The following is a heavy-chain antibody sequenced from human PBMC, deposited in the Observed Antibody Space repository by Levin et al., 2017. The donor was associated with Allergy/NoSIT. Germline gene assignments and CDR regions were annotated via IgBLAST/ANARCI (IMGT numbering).Heavy chain of an antibody. CDR2: ISWNSGSI. J-gene: IGHJ2*01. CDR1: GFTFDDYA. D-gene: IGHD6-13*01. CDR3: AKVHSSSWYADSVPRRYWYFDL. V-gene: IGHV3-9*01. Sequence: PGGSLRLSCAASGFTFDDYAMHWVRQAPGKGLEWVSGISWNSGSIGYADSVKGRFTISRDNAKNSLYLQMNSLRAEDTALYYCAKVHSSSWYADSVPRRYWYFDLWGRGTLVTVSS.